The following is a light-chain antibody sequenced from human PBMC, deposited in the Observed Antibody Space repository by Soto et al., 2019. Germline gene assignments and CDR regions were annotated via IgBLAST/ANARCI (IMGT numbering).Light chain of an antibody. Sequence: EAVLTQSPGALSLSPGERATLSCRVSQTVGSYLAWYRQKPGQAPSLLVYGASSRATGVPDRFSGSGSGTDFTLTISRLEPEDFALYFCQQYHNSPLTFGQGTKVDIK. J-gene: IGKJ1*01. CDR3: QQYHNSPLT. CDR1: QTVGSY. V-gene: IGKV3-20*01. CDR2: GAS.